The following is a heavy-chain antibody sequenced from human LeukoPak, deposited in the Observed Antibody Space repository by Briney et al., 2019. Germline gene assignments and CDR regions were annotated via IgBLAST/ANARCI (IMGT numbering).Heavy chain of an antibody. J-gene: IGHJ4*02. D-gene: IGHD3-10*01. CDR1: GFTFSSYW. CDR3: ARGRYYGSGSYYLY. Sequence: GGSLRLSCAASGFTFSSYWMHWVRQAPGKGLVWVSRINSDGSSTSYADSVKGRFTISRDNAKNTLYLQTNSLRAEDTAVYYCARGRYYGSGSYYLYWGQGTLVTVSS. CDR2: INSDGSST. V-gene: IGHV3-74*01.